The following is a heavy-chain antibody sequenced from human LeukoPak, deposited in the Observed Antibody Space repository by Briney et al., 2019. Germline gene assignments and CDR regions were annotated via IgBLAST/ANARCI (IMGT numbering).Heavy chain of an antibody. Sequence: GGSLRLSCVASGFSFSDHFMDWVRQAPGKGLEWVGRARDKANGYTTEYAASVKGRFTISRDESRKSVYLQMSSLKTEDTALYYCVKVDGTVIRGIIVTRLGYWGQGTLVTVPS. CDR3: VKVDGTVIRGIIVTRLGY. D-gene: IGHD3-10*01. V-gene: IGHV3-72*01. J-gene: IGHJ4*02. CDR1: GFSFSDHF. CDR2: ARDKANGYTT.